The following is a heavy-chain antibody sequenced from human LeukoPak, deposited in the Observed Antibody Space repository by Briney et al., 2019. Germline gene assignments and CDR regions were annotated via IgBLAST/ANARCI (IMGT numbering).Heavy chain of an antibody. Sequence: SQTLSLTCTVSGGSISSGDYYWSWIRQPPGKGLEWIGYIYYSGSTYYNPSLKSRVTISVDTSKNQFSLKLSSVTAADTAVYYCARYCSSTSCYLLYYYYGMDVWGQGTTVTVSS. CDR3: ARYCSSTSCYLLYYYYGMDV. CDR2: IYYSGST. CDR1: GGSISSGDYY. J-gene: IGHJ6*02. D-gene: IGHD2-2*01. V-gene: IGHV4-30-4*01.